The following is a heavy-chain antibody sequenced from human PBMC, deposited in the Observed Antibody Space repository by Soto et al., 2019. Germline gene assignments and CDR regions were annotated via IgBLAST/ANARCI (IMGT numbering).Heavy chain of an antibody. Sequence: SGKISCKASGGTFYTYTFSWVRQAPGQGLEWMGSITPIYPTTNYAEKFQGRLTVTADGSTNTAYMELNSLTSEDTAVYYCARIPRYSFPTSDDLDSWGQVTLVTVSS. CDR2: ITPIYPTT. V-gene: IGHV1-69*13. CDR1: GGTFYTYT. D-gene: IGHD5-18*01. J-gene: IGHJ4*02. CDR3: ARIPRYSFPTSDDLDS.